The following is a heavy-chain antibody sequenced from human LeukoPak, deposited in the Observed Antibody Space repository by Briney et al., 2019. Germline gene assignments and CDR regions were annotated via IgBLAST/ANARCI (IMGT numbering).Heavy chain of an antibody. D-gene: IGHD3-3*01. Sequence: GESLTLSCAACGFTLRIYWMHWVGQAARKGLVGVSRTNTVGSSTSYAASINEPFTISRDNANNTLYLQMKSLRAADTAVYYRVRDEYYDASPFDYWGQGTLVTVSS. V-gene: IGHV3-74*01. CDR3: VRDEYYDASPFDY. CDR2: TNTVGSST. CDR1: GFTLRIYW. J-gene: IGHJ4*02.